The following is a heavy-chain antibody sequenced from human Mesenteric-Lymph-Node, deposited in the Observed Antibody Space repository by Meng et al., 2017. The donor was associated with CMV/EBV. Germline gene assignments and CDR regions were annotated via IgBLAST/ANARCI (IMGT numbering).Heavy chain of an antibody. CDR3: ARTFDTSGYSDY. CDR1: GFTFSDYY. D-gene: IGHD3-22*01. V-gene: IGHV3-72*01. Sequence: GGSLRLSCAASGFTFSDYYMSWIRQAPGKGLEWVARIRNEPTSYTTVYAASVKGRFAIARDDSENSVSLQMSSLKTEDTAMYYCARTFDTSGYSDYWGQGTMVTVSS. J-gene: IGHJ4*02. CDR2: IRNEPTSYTT.